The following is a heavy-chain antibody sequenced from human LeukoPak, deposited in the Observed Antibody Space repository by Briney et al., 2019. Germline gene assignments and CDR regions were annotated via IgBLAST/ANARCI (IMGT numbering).Heavy chain of an antibody. CDR1: GGSFSSHA. V-gene: IGHV1-69*05. CDR2: IIPISGTA. D-gene: IGHD2-2*01. Sequence: GASVKVSCKASGGSFSSHAIAWVRQAPGQGPEWMGGIIPISGTANYAQKFQGRVTITTDESTSTAYMELSSLTSDDTAAYYCARGLQYQLLKALGYYYMDVWGEGTTVTVSS. J-gene: IGHJ6*03. CDR3: ARGLQYQLLKALGYYYMDV.